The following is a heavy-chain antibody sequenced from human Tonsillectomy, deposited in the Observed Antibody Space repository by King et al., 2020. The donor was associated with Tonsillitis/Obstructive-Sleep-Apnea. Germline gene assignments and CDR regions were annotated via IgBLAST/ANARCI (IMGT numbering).Heavy chain of an antibody. CDR2: ISSSSSTI. D-gene: IGHD4-17*01. CDR1: GFTFSSYS. J-gene: IGHJ5*02. Sequence: VQLVESGGGLVQPGGSLRLSCAASGFTFSSYSMNWVRQAPGKGLEWVSYISSSSSTIYYADSVKGRFTISRDNAKNSLYLQMNSLRDEDTAVYYCAREGTVTGSNGCDHWGQGTLGTVSS. V-gene: IGHV3-48*02. CDR3: AREGTVTGSNGCDH.